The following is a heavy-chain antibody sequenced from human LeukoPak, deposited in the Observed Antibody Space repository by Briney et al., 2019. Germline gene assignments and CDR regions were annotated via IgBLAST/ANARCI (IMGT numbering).Heavy chain of an antibody. CDR2: IYPGDSDI. J-gene: IGHJ4*02. D-gene: IGHD3-3*01. V-gene: IGHV5-51*01. CDR1: GYSFTTYW. Sequence: GESLKISCKGSGYSFTTYWIGWVRQMPGKGLEWMGIIYPGDSDIRYSPSFQGQVTISADKSISTAYLQWSSLKASDTAMYYCARRGGDFWSGYSSLFFDYWGQGTLITVSS. CDR3: ARRGGDFWSGYSSLFFDY.